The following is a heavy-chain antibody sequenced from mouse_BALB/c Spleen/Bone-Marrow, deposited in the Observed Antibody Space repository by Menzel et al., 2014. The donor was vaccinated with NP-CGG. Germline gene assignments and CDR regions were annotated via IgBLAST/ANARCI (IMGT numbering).Heavy chain of an antibody. CDR3: AREDITTVVEMDY. CDR1: GYTFSSYW. V-gene: IGHV1-9*01. D-gene: IGHD1-1*01. Sequence: VHLVESGAELMKPGASVKISCKATGYTFSSYWIEWVKQRPGHGLEWIGEILPGSGNTNYNEKFKGKATFTADTSSNTAYMQLSSLTSEDSAVYYCAREDITTVVEMDYWGQGTSVTVSS. J-gene: IGHJ4*01. CDR2: ILPGSGNT.